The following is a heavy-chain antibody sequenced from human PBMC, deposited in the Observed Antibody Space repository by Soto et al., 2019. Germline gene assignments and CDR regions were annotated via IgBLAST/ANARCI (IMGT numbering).Heavy chain of an antibody. Sequence: SETLSLTCTVSGGSISSYYWSWIRQPPGKGLEWIGYIYYSGSTNYNPSLKSRVTISVDTSKNQFSLKLSSVTAADTAVYYCARASRYFDWLQLDYWGQGTLVTVSS. V-gene: IGHV4-59*01. D-gene: IGHD3-9*01. CDR2: IYYSGST. J-gene: IGHJ4*02. CDR1: GGSISSYY. CDR3: ARASRYFDWLQLDY.